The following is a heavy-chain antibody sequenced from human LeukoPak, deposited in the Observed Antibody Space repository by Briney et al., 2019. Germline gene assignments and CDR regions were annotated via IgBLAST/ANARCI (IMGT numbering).Heavy chain of an antibody. D-gene: IGHD5-18*01. CDR3: ARSRGYSYGYAWFDP. Sequence: SETLSLTCAVYGGSFSGYYWSWIRQPPGKGLEWIGEINHSGNTNYNPSLKSRVAISVDTSKNQFSLKLSSVTAADTAVYYCARSRGYSYGYAWFDPWGQGTLVTVSS. V-gene: IGHV4-34*01. CDR1: GGSFSGYY. CDR2: INHSGNT. J-gene: IGHJ5*02.